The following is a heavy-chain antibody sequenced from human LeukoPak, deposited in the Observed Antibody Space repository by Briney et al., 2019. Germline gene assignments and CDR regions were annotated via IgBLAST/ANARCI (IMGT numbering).Heavy chain of an antibody. J-gene: IGHJ6*03. D-gene: IGHD3-9*01. V-gene: IGHV3-48*04. Sequence: GGSLRLSCAASGFTFSSYSMNWVRQAPGKGLEWVSYISSSSSTIYYADSVKGRFTISRDNAKNSLYLQMNSLRAEDTAVYYCARDFDFKYYYYYYYMDVWGKGTTVTVSS. CDR1: GFTFSSYS. CDR2: ISSSSSTI. CDR3: ARDFDFKYYYYYYYMDV.